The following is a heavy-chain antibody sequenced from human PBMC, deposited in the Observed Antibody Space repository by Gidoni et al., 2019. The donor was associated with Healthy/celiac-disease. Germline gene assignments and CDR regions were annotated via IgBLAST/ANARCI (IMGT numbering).Heavy chain of an antibody. D-gene: IGHD2-15*01. Sequence: QVQLLQSGAEVKNPGASVKVSCTASGYTFASYYMHWVRQAPGQGLEWMGIIKPSGGSTSDAQKCQGRVTMTRDTSTSTVYMELSSLRSEDTAVYYCARGLGGVGASRNWFDPWGQGTLVTVSS. CDR1: GYTFASYY. CDR2: IKPSGGST. V-gene: IGHV1-46*01. CDR3: ARGLGGVGASRNWFDP. J-gene: IGHJ5*02.